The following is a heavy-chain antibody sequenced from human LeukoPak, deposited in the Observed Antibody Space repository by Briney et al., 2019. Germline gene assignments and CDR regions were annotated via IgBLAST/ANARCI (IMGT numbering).Heavy chain of an antibody. CDR1: GFTFDDYT. CDR3: GKSKTAVTTGYLDY. J-gene: IGHJ4*02. CDR2: ISWDGGST. V-gene: IGHV3-43*01. Sequence: GGSLRLSCAASGFTFDDYTMHWVRQAPRKGLEWVSLISWDGGSTYYADSVKGRFTISRDNSKNSLYLQMNSLRTEDTALYYCGKSKTAVTTGYLDYWGQGTLVTVSS. D-gene: IGHD4-17*01.